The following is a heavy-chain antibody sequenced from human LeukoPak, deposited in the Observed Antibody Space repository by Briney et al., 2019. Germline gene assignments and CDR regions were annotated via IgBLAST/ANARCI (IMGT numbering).Heavy chain of an antibody. CDR1: GFTFGSYA. Sequence: GGSLRLSCAASGFTFGSYAMSWVRQAPGKGLEWVSSITRDGGSTYFADSVKGRFTISRDNSKNTLYLQMNSLRAEDTAVYYCARDLPLYFDYWGQGTLVTVSS. J-gene: IGHJ4*02. CDR3: ARDLPLYFDY. CDR2: ITRDGGST. V-gene: IGHV3-23*01.